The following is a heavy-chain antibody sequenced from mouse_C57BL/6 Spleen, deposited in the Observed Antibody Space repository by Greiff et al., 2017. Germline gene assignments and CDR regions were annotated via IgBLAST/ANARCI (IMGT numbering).Heavy chain of an antibody. CDR2: IYPGDGDT. CDR1: GYAFSSSW. D-gene: IGHD1-1*01. CDR3: ARSPSYYGSFYFDY. V-gene: IGHV1-82*01. J-gene: IGHJ2*01. Sequence: VQLQESGPELVKPGASVKISCKASGYAFSSSWMNWVKQRPGKGLEWIGRIYPGDGDTNYNGKFKGKATLTADKSSSTAYMQLSSLTSEDSAVYFCARSPSYYGSFYFDYWGQGTTLTVSS.